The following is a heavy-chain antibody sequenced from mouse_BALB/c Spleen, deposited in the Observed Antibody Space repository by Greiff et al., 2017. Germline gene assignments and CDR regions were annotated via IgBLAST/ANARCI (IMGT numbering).Heavy chain of an antibody. Sequence: QVQLKQSGPELVRPGVSVKISCKGSGYTFTDYAMHWVKQSHAKSLEWIGVISTYYGNTNYNQKFKGKATMTVDKSSSTAYMELARLTSEDSAIYYCARQYDGYGYAMDYWGQGTSVTVSS. D-gene: IGHD2-3*01. CDR1: GYTFTDYA. CDR3: ARQYDGYGYAMDY. J-gene: IGHJ4*01. V-gene: IGHV1-67*01. CDR2: ISTYYGNT.